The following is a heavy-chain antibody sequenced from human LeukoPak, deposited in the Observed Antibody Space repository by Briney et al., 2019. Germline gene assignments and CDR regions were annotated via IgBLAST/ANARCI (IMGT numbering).Heavy chain of an antibody. Sequence: SETLSLTCTVSGGSISSYYWSWIRQPPGKGLEWIGYIYYSGSTNYNPSLKSRVTISVDTSKNQFSLKLSSVTAADTAVYYCARDRGSSSWYTTYNWFDPWGQGTLVTVSS. CDR3: ARDRGSSSWYTTYNWFDP. V-gene: IGHV4-59*01. CDR2: IYYSGST. CDR1: GGSISSYY. J-gene: IGHJ5*02. D-gene: IGHD6-13*01.